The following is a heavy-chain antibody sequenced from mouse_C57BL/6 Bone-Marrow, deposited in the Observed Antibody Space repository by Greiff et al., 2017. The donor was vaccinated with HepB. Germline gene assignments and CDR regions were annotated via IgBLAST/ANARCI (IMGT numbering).Heavy chain of an antibody. CDR3: TRRRFITTVKRYFDV. CDR1: GYTFTDYE. D-gene: IGHD1-1*01. V-gene: IGHV1-15*01. Sequence: VKLVESGAELVRPGASVTLSCKASGYTFTDYEMHWVKQTPVHGLEWIGAIDPETGGTAYNQKFKGKAILTADKSSSTAYMELRSLTSEDSAVYYCTRRRFITTVKRYFDVWGTGTTVTVSS. CDR2: IDPETGGT. J-gene: IGHJ1*03.